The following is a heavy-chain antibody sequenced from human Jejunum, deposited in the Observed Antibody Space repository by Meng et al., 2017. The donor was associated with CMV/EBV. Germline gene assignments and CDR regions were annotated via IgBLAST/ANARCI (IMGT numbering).Heavy chain of an antibody. CDR2: VHYSGVT. Sequence: QVQLQESGPGLEKPSETLSLTCSGSGGSVSGYHWSWIRQPLGKGLEWIGNVHYSGVTNYNPSLESRVAISVDTSKNEVSLKLRSVTAADTAVYYCARGAKYYDTAGYDYHVDWYFDLWGRGTLVTVSS. D-gene: IGHD3-22*01. CDR3: ARGAKYYDTAGYDYHVDWYFDL. V-gene: IGHV4-59*08. CDR1: GGSVSGYH. J-gene: IGHJ2*01.